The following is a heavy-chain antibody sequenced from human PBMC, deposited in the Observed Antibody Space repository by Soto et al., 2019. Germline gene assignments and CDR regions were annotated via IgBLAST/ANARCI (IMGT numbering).Heavy chain of an antibody. CDR3: ARDMRHDYASGRLDY. V-gene: IGHV3-30*04. D-gene: IGHD3-10*01. CDR1: GFTFSDYP. J-gene: IGHJ4*02. Sequence: QAELVESGGGVVQPGASLRLSCVASGFTFSDYPLHWVRQAPGKGLEWVAVISYDGKDNSYSDSVKGRFTISRDNSKSTVYVQMNNLRADDMAVYHCARDMRHDYASGRLDYLGQGTLVTVSS. CDR2: ISYDGKDN.